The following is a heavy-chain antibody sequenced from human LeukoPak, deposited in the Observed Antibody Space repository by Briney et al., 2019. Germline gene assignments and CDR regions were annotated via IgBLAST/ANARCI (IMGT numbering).Heavy chain of an antibody. CDR3: AKVLHDFWSGYSFYYFDY. V-gene: IGHV4-39*07. CDR1: GGSISSSSYY. J-gene: IGHJ4*02. CDR2: IYYSGST. D-gene: IGHD3-3*01. Sequence: SETLSLTCTVSGGSISSSSYYWGWIRQPPGKGLEWIGSIYYSGSTYYNPSFKSRVTISVNTSKNQFSLKLSSVTAADTAVYYWAKVLHDFWSGYSFYYFDYWGQGTLVTVSS.